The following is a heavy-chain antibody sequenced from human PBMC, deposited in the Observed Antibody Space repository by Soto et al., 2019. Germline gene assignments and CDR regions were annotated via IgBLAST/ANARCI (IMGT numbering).Heavy chain of an antibody. Sequence: ASVKVSCKASGYTFTSYAIHWVRQAPGQRLEWMGWINAGNGNTKYSQKFQGRVTITRDTSASTAYMELSSLRSEDTAVYYCAREGKYYDFWSGYRPPDFYYYYMDVWGKGTTVTVSS. V-gene: IGHV1-3*01. J-gene: IGHJ6*03. CDR2: INAGNGNT. D-gene: IGHD3-3*01. CDR1: GYTFTSYA. CDR3: AREGKYYDFWSGYRPPDFYYYYMDV.